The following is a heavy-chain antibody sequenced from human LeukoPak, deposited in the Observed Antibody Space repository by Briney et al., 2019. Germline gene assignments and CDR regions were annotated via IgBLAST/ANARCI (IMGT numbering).Heavy chain of an antibody. Sequence: SQTLSLTCTVSGGSISSGSYYWSRIRQPAGKGLEWIGRIYTSGSTNYNPSLKSRVTISVDTSKNQFSLKLSSVTAADTAVYYCARAPMAPRGYYYYYMDVWGKGTTVTVSS. J-gene: IGHJ6*03. CDR3: ARAPMAPRGYYYYYMDV. CDR2: IYTSGST. CDR1: GGSISSGSYY. D-gene: IGHD3-10*01. V-gene: IGHV4-61*02.